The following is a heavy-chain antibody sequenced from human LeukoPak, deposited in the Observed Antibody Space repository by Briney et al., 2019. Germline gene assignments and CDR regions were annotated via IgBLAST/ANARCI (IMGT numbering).Heavy chain of an antibody. CDR2: ISGSGGST. CDR3: TKSRRFLEWYQFDP. V-gene: IGHV3-23*01. J-gene: IGHJ5*02. Sequence: GGSLRLSCAASGFTFSSYAMSWVRQAPGKGLEWVSAISGSGGSTYYADSVKGRFTISRDNSKNTLYLQMNSLRAEDTAVYYCTKSRRFLEWYQFDPWGQGTLVTVSS. D-gene: IGHD3-3*01. CDR1: GFTFSSYA.